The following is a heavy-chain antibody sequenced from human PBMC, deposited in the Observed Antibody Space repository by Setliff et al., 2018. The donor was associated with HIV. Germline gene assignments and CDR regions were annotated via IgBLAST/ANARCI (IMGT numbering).Heavy chain of an antibody. CDR3: ARWGSGSYERVFDY. D-gene: IGHD1-26*01. V-gene: IGHV3-66*02. CDR1: GFTVSSNY. Sequence: LRLSCAASGFTVSSNYMSWVRQAPGKGLEWVSVIYGGGTTHYADSVKGRFTISRDNSKNTVYLQMNSLRVEDTAVYFCARWGSGSYERVFDYWGQGMLVTVSS. J-gene: IGHJ4*02. CDR2: IYGGGTT.